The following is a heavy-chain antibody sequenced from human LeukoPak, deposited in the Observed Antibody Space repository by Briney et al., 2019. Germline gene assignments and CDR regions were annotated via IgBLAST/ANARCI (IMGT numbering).Heavy chain of an antibody. CDR1: GDDFSTSW. CDR2: IFPEDSDT. J-gene: IGHJ5*02. V-gene: IGHV5-51*01. Sequence: GESLKISCQVSGDDFSTSWIGWVRQVPAKGLDWMGIIFPEDSDTRYSPSFQGHVTFSADKSTNTAYLHWDSLRASDTAIYFCARHALPRYASTQPFGAWGQGTLVTVSS. D-gene: IGHD2-2*01. CDR3: ARHALPRYASTQPFGA.